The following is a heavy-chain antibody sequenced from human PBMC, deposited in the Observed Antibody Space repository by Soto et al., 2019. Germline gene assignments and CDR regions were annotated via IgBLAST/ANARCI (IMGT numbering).Heavy chain of an antibody. D-gene: IGHD1-26*01. CDR1: GFTFSSYE. Sequence: GESLKISCAASGFTFSSYEMNWVRQAPGKGLEWVSYISSSGSTIYDADSVKGRFTISRDNAKNSLYLQMNSLRAEDAAVYYGARAVGPWRYFDLWGRGTLVTVSS. CDR2: ISSSGSTI. CDR3: ARAVGPWRYFDL. V-gene: IGHV3-48*03. J-gene: IGHJ2*01.